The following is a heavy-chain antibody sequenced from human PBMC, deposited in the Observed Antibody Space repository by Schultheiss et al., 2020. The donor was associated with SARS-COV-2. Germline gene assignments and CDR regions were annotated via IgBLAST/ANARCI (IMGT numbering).Heavy chain of an antibody. D-gene: IGHD1-26*01. CDR3: AREEGGGSYYFDY. CDR1: GGSISSYY. V-gene: IGHV4-59*01. CDR2: IYYSGST. Sequence: SETLSLTCTVSGGSISSYYWSWIRQPAGKGLEWIGYIYYSGSTNYNPSLKSRVTISVDTSKNQFSLKLSSVTAADTAVYYCAREEGGGSYYFDYWGQGTLVTVSS. J-gene: IGHJ4*02.